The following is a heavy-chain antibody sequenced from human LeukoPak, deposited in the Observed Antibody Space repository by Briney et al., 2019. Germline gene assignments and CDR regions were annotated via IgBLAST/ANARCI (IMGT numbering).Heavy chain of an antibody. CDR2: IKEDGSDK. D-gene: IGHD6-6*01. CDR3: VRGTRSNSF. J-gene: IGHJ4*02. V-gene: IGHV3-7*01. Sequence: GGSLRLSCAASGFTFRNYWMSWVRQAPGKGLECVAYIKEDGSDKNYVDSVKGRFTISRDNAKSSLYLQMNSLRVEDTAVYYCVRGTRSNSFWGQGTQVTVSS. CDR1: GFTFRNYW.